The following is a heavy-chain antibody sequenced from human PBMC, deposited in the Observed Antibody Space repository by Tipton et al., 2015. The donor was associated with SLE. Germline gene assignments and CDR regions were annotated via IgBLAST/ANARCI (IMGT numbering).Heavy chain of an antibody. CDR1: GGSLSSSRYY. CDR3: VRELDSSNGMDV. D-gene: IGHD2-15*01. J-gene: IGHJ6*02. Sequence: TLSLTCSVSGGSLSSSRYYLGWVRQSPGKGLGWIGIVSYTGNTFYNPSLKSRLTISMDRSNNQFSLKLSSVTAADTAVYYCVRELDSSNGMDVRGQGTTVTVSS. V-gene: IGHV4-39*07. CDR2: VSYTGNT.